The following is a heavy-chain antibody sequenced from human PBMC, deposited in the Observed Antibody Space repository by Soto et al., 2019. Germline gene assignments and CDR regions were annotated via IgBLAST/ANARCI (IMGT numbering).Heavy chain of an antibody. V-gene: IGHV3-23*01. CDR1: GFTFSSYA. J-gene: IGHJ2*01. D-gene: IGHD2-2*01. CDR3: AKFPAGRVEPAANYPELVYWYFDL. CDR2: ISGSGGST. Sequence: EVQLLESGGGLVQPGGSLRLSCAASGFTFSSYAMSWVRQAPGKGLEWVSAISGSGGSTYYADSVKGRFTISRDNSKKTLYLQMNSLRAEDTAVYYCAKFPAGRVEPAANYPELVYWYFDLWGRGTLVTVSS.